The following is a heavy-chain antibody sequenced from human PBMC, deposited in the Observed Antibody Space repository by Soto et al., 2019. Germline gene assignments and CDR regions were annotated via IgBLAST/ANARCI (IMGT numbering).Heavy chain of an antibody. J-gene: IGHJ4*02. CDR2: INHSGST. Sequence: SETLSLTCAVYGGSFSGYYWSWIRQPPGKGLEWIGEINHSGSTNYNPSLKSRVTISVDTSKNEFSLKLSSVTAAETAVYYCARVKPIAVAGFDYWGQGTLVTVSS. V-gene: IGHV4-34*01. D-gene: IGHD6-19*01. CDR1: GGSFSGYY. CDR3: ARVKPIAVAGFDY.